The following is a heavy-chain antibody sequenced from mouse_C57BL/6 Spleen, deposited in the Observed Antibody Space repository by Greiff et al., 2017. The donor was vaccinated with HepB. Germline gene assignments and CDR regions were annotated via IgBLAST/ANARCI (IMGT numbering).Heavy chain of an antibody. Sequence: VQLQQPGAELVKPGASVKLSCKASGYTFTSYWMQWVKQRPGQGLEWIGEIDPSDSYTNYNQKFKGKATLTVDTSSSTAYMQLSRLTSEDSAVYYCARGITTVVATDYWGQGTTLTVSS. V-gene: IGHV1-50*01. J-gene: IGHJ2*01. CDR1: GYTFTSYW. CDR3: ARGITTVVATDY. D-gene: IGHD1-1*01. CDR2: IDPSDSYT.